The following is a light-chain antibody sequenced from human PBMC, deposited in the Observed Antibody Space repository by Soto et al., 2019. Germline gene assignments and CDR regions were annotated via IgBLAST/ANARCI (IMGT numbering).Light chain of an antibody. CDR2: GAS. V-gene: IGKV3-15*01. Sequence: EIVMTQSQATLSVSPGERATLSCRASQSVSSNLAWYQQKPGQAPRLLIYGASTRATGIPARFSGRGSGTEYTLTISSLQSEDFAVYYCQQYNNWPLSLTFGGGTKVEIK. CDR1: QSVSSN. J-gene: IGKJ4*01. CDR3: QQYNNWPLSLT.